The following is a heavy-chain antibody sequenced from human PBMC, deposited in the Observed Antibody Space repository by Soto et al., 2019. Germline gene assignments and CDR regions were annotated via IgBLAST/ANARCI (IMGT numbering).Heavy chain of an antibody. D-gene: IGHD3-9*01. V-gene: IGHV6-1*01. CDR1: GDSVSSNSAA. CDR2: TYYRSKWYN. CDR3: ARVGYDILTGYYNYFDY. Sequence: SQTLSLTCAISGDSVSSNSAAWNWIRQSPSRGLEWLGRTYYRSKWYNDYAVSVKSRITINPDTSKNQFSLQLNSVTPEDTAVYYCARVGYDILTGYYNYFDYWGQGTLVTVSS. J-gene: IGHJ4*02.